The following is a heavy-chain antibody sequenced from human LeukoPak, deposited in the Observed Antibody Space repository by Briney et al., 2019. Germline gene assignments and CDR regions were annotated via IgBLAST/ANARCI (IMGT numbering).Heavy chain of an antibody. CDR3: ARGIPLDC. V-gene: IGHV3-48*04. Sequence: GGSLRLSCAASGFTFSSFWMNWVRQAPGKGLEWVCYISSSATTIYYADSVKGRFTISRDNGKNSLYLQMNSLRAEDTAVYYCARGIPLDCWGQGTLVTVSS. CDR1: GFTFSSFW. CDR2: ISSSATTI. J-gene: IGHJ4*02.